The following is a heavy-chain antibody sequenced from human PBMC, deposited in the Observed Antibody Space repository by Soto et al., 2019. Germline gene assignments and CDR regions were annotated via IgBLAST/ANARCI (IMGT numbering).Heavy chain of an antibody. V-gene: IGHV4-34*01. J-gene: IGHJ4*02. CDR1: GGSFSGYY. CDR2: INHSGST. D-gene: IGHD4-17*01. Sequence: PAETLSLTCAVYGGSFSGYYWSGIRQPPGKGLEWIGEINHSGSTNYNPSLKSRITISVDTSKNQFSLKLSSVTAADTAVYYCARGPLSAYPPAAKGTVTSYYFDYWGQGTLVTVSS. CDR3: ARGPLSAYPPAAKGTVTSYYFDY.